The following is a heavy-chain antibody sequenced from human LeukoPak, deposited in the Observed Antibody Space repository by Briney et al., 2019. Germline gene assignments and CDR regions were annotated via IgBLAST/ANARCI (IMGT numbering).Heavy chain of an antibody. CDR3: ARGKGGSGYDSYWFDP. D-gene: IGHD5-12*01. V-gene: IGHV4-34*01. J-gene: IGHJ5*02. CDR2: INHSGST. Sequence: SETLSLTCAVYGGSFSGYYWSWTRQPPGKGLEWIGEINHSGSTNYNPSLKSRVTISVDTSKNQFSLKLSSVTAADTAVYYCARGKGGSGYDSYWFDPWGQGTLVTVSS. CDR1: GGSFSGYY.